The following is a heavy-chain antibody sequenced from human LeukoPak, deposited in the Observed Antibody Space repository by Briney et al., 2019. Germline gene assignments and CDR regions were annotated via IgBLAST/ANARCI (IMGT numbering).Heavy chain of an antibody. CDR1: GFTFSSYE. J-gene: IGHJ4*02. Sequence: GGSLRLSCAASGFTFSSYEMNWVRQAPAKGLERVSYISSSGSTIYYADSVKGRFTISRDDAKNSLYLQMNSLRAEDTAVYYCARDLEWLVYPDYWGQGTLVTVSS. CDR3: ARDLEWLVYPDY. D-gene: IGHD6-19*01. CDR2: ISSSGSTI. V-gene: IGHV3-48*03.